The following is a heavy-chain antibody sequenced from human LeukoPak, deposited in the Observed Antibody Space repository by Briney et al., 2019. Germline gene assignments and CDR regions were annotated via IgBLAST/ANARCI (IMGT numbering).Heavy chain of an antibody. Sequence: PGGSLRLSCAASGFTFSSYGMHWVRQAPGKGLEWVAFIRYDGSNKYYADSAKGRFTISRDNSKNTLYLQMNSLRAEDTAVYYCARESSEAFDIWGQGTMVTVSS. J-gene: IGHJ3*02. CDR1: GFTFSSYG. CDR2: IRYDGSNK. CDR3: ARESSEAFDI. D-gene: IGHD1-26*01. V-gene: IGHV3-30*02.